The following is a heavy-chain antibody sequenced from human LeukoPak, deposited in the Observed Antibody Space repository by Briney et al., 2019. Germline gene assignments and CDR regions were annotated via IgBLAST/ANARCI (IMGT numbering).Heavy chain of an antibody. CDR2: INPSGGST. D-gene: IGHD2-2*01. CDR1: GYTFTSYY. Sequence: ASVKVSCKASGYTFTSYYMHWVRQAPGQGLEWMGIINPSGGSTSYAQKFQGRVTMTRDTSTSTVYMELSSLRSEDTAVYYCARDGVPREYRPPGGGGSPPGGQEPRVTVSP. J-gene: IGHJ5*02. CDR3: ARDGVPREYRPPGGGGSPP. V-gene: IGHV1-46*01.